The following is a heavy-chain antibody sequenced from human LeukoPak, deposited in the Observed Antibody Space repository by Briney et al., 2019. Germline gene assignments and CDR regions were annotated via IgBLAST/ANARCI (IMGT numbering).Heavy chain of an antibody. D-gene: IGHD3-22*01. CDR1: GYIFTNYW. CDR3: ATLRSGYYYDYFDC. V-gene: IGHV5-51*01. CDR2: IYPGDSDT. Sequence: GESLKISCKGSGYIFTNYWIGWLRQMPGKGLEWRGIIYPGDSDTKYSPSFQGQVTISADKSISTSYLQWSSLKASDTAMYYCATLRSGYYYDYFDCGGQGTLVTVSS. J-gene: IGHJ4*02.